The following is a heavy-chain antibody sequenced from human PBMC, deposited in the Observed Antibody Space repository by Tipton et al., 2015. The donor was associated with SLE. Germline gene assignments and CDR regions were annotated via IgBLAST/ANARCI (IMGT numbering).Heavy chain of an antibody. J-gene: IGHJ6*03. V-gene: IGHV4-34*01. CDR3: ARPLYYYYYMDV. CDR2: INHSGST. Sequence: TLSLTCAVSGYSIRSGHYWSWIRQPPGKGLEWIGEINHSGSTNYNPSLKSRVTISVDTSKNQFSLKLRSVTAADTAVYYCARPLYYYYYMDVWGKGTTVTVSS. CDR1: GYSIRSGHY.